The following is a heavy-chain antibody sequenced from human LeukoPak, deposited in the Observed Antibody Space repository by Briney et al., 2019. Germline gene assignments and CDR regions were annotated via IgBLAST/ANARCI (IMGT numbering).Heavy chain of an antibody. CDR3: ARGHWLDSFDY. D-gene: IGHD6-19*01. CDR2: IKQDGSEK. V-gene: IGHV3-7*01. J-gene: IGHJ4*02. CDR1: GCTFSSYW. Sequence: PGGSLRLSCAASGCTFSSYWMSWVRQAPGKGLEWVANIKQDGSEKYYVDSVKDRFTISRDNANNSLYLQMNSLRAEDTAVYYCARGHWLDSFDYWGQGTLVTVSS.